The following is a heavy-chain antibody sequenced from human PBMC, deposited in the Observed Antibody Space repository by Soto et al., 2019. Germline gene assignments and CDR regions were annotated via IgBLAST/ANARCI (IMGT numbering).Heavy chain of an antibody. CDR2: ISSSGNTL. CDR1: GFTFSDYS. CDR3: AREPLDY. Sequence: GGSLRLSCAASGFTFSDYSMSWVRQAPGKGLEWVSYISSSGNTLYYADSVKGRFTISRDNAKSSLYLQMNSLRDEDTAVYYCAREPLDYWGQGTLVTVS. V-gene: IGHV3-48*02. J-gene: IGHJ4*02.